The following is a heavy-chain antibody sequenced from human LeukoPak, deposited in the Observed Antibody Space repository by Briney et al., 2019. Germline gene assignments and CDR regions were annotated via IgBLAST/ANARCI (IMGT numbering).Heavy chain of an antibody. CDR1: GGSVSNYY. CDR2: IHYRGGT. CDR3: ATPNDAFNI. V-gene: IGHV4-59*02. J-gene: IGHJ3*02. Sequence: SETLSLTCSVSGGSVSNYYWSWIRQPPGKGLEWIGEIHYRGGTNYNPSLRSRVTISVDTSKNQFSLKMTSVTAADTAVYYCATPNDAFNIWGQGTMVTVSS.